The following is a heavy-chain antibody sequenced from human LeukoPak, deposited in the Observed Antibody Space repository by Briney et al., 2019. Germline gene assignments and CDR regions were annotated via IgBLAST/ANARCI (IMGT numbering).Heavy chain of an antibody. D-gene: IGHD3-22*01. CDR1: GFTFSSYS. V-gene: IGHV3-21*01. CDR2: ISSSSYI. Sequence: GGSLRLSCAASGFTFSSYSMNWVRQAPGKGLEWVSSISSSSYIYYADSVKGRFTISRDNAKNSLYLQMNSLRAEDTAVYYCARAKYYYDSSGYPDYWGQGTLVTVSS. J-gene: IGHJ4*02. CDR3: ARAKYYYDSSGYPDY.